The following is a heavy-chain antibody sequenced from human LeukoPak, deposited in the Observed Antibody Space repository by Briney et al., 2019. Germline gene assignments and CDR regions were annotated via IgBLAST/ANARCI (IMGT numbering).Heavy chain of an antibody. V-gene: IGHV1-3*01. CDR3: ARAQLSYCSGGSCNPHLYYYYMDV. CDR2: INAGNGGNANT. CDR1: GFTFTNYA. J-gene: IGHJ6*03. D-gene: IGHD2-15*01. Sequence: ASVKVSCKASGFTFTNYAIHWVRQAPGQRLEWMGWINAGNGGNANTKYSQKFQGRVTITRDTSASTAYMELSSLRSEDTAVYYCARAQLSYCSGGSCNPHLYYYYMDVWGKGTTVTVSS.